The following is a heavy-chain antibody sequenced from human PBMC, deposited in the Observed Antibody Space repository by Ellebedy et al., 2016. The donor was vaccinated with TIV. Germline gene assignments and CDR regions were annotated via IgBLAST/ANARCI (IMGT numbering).Heavy chain of an antibody. J-gene: IGHJ4*02. V-gene: IGHV3-7*03. CDR1: EFTFSNHW. D-gene: IGHD4/OR15-4a*01. Sequence: GESLKISCSASEFTFSNHWMNWVRQAPGKGLEWVASIKKDGSGQYYVDSVKGRFTISRDNAKNSLYLEMNSLTDEDTAVYYCARGPNYGARSDYFDFWGQGTLATVSS. CDR3: ARGPNYGARSDYFDF. CDR2: IKKDGSGQ.